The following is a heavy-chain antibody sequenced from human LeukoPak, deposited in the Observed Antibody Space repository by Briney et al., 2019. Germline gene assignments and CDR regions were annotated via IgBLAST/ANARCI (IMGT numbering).Heavy chain of an antibody. CDR2: IGGSGTRT. CDR3: AKDSHWILFDD. D-gene: IGHD2-2*03. Sequence: PGGSLRLSCVASRFTFDDYGMSWVRQAPGKGLEWVSGIGGSGTRTYYADSVKGRFTISRDNSKNTLYLQMNSLRDEDTAVYYCAKDSHWILFDDWGQGTLVTVSS. V-gene: IGHV3-23*01. J-gene: IGHJ4*02. CDR1: RFTFDDYG.